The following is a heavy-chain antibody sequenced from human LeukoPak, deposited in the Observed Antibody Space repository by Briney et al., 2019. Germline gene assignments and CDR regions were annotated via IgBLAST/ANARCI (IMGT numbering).Heavy chain of an antibody. CDR3: AKLRLELRASDYGMDV. Sequence: GRSLRLSCAASGFTFSSYGMHWVRQAPGKGLEWVADESYDGSNKYYADSVKGRFTISRDNSKNTLYLQMNSLRAEDTAVYYCAKLRLELRASDYGMDVWGQGTTVTVSS. CDR2: ESYDGSNK. CDR1: GFTFSSYG. V-gene: IGHV3-30*18. D-gene: IGHD1-7*01. J-gene: IGHJ6*02.